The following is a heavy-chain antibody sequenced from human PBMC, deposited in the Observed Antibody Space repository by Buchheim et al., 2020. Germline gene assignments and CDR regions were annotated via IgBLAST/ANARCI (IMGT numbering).Heavy chain of an antibody. D-gene: IGHD6-13*01. CDR3: ACWVSIFIY. CDR1: GLTFSSFC. Sequence: EVQLVESGGGLVQPGRSLRLSCAASGLTFSSFCIHWVRQTPGKGLEWVAHIYPDGNNKSYVDSVKGRFTISRDNAKSALYLQRYSLRAEETAVCYGACWVSIFIYGGQGTL. J-gene: IGHJ4*02. V-gene: IGHV3-7*01. CDR2: IYPDGNNK.